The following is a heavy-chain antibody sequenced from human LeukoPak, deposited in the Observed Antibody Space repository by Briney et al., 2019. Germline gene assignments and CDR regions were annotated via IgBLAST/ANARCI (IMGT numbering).Heavy chain of an antibody. CDR3: SASRPHYGDYYGLDV. CDR2: ISYDGSHK. Sequence: GGSLRLSCAASGFTFSSYCMNWVRQAPGKGLEWVAVISYDGSHKYSADSVKGRFTISRDNSKNTLYLQMNSLRTEDTAVYFCSASRPHYGDYYGLDVWGHGTTVTVSS. CDR1: GFTFSSYC. J-gene: IGHJ6*02. D-gene: IGHD4/OR15-4a*01. V-gene: IGHV3-30*03.